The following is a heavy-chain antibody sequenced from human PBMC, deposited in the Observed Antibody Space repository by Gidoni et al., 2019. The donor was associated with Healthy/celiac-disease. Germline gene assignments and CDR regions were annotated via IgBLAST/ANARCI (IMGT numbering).Heavy chain of an antibody. V-gene: IGHV3-9*01. CDR1: GSTFDDYA. J-gene: IGHJ4*02. CDR2: ISWNSGSI. Sequence: EVQLVASGGGLVQPGRSLRLSCAPSGSTFDDYAMHWVRQAPGKGLEWVSGISWNSGSIDYADSVKGRFTISRDNAKNSLYLQMNSLRAEDTALYYCARTGSGRRGYFDYWGQGTLVTVSS. D-gene: IGHD6-19*01. CDR3: ARTGSGRRGYFDY.